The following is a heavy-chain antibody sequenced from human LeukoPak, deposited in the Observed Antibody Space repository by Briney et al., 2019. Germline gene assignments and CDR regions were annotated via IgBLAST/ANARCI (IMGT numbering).Heavy chain of an antibody. CDR2: INPNSGGT. Sequence: ASVKVSCKASGYTFTGYYMHWVRQAPGQVLEWMGWINPNSGGTNYAQKFQGRVTMTRDTSISTAYMELSRLRSDDTAVYYCARDGQYCSSTSCYTGFPDYWGQGTLVTVSS. V-gene: IGHV1-2*02. CDR3: ARDGQYCSSTSCYTGFPDY. CDR1: GYTFTGYY. J-gene: IGHJ4*02. D-gene: IGHD2-2*02.